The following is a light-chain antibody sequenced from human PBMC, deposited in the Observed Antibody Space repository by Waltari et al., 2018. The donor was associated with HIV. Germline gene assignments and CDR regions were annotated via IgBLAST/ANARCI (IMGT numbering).Light chain of an antibody. CDR1: SSDIGRYNY. V-gene: IGLV2-8*01. CDR2: EVK. CDR3: TSYAGRSNGWV. Sequence: QSALTPPPYASGSRGQSVPSSCTGTSSDIGRYNYVFWYQQSPGKAPELIIYEVKRRPSGVPDRCDGSKSGNAASRPVSGLQAEDEADYFCTSYAGRSNGWVFGGGTKLTVL. J-gene: IGLJ3*02.